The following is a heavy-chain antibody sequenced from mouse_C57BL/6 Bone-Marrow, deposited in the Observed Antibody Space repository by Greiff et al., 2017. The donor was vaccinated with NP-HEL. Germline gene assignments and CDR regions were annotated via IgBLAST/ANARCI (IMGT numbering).Heavy chain of an antibody. V-gene: IGHV1-55*01. CDR2: IYPGSGST. CDR1: GYTFTSYW. Sequence: QVQLQQPGAELVKPGASVKMSCKASGYTFTSYWITWVKQRPGQGLEWIGDIYPGSGSTNYNEKFKSKATLTVDTSSSTAYMQLSSLTSEDSAVYYCAREYYAPAGWYFDVWGTGTTVTVSS. J-gene: IGHJ1*03. CDR3: AREYYAPAGWYFDV. D-gene: IGHD1-1*02.